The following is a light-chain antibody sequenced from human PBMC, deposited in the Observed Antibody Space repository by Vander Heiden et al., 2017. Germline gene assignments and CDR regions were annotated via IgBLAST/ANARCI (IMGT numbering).Light chain of an antibody. J-gene: IGLJ2*01. CDR3: QSYDSSLSGYVV. CDR1: SSNIGAGYD. CDR2: GNS. Sequence: QSVLTQPPSVSGAPGPRVPFSCTGSSSNIGAGYDVHWYQQLPGTAPKLLIYGNSNRPSGVPDRFSGSKSGTSASLAITGLQAEDEADYYCQSYDSSLSGYVVFGGGTKLTVL. V-gene: IGLV1-40*01.